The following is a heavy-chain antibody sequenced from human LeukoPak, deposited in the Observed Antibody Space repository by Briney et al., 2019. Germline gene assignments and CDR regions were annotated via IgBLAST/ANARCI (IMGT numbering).Heavy chain of an antibody. V-gene: IGHV3-9*01. D-gene: IGHD4-23*01. CDR1: GFTFDDYA. Sequence: GGSLRLSCAASGFTFDDYAMHWVRQAPGKGLEWVSGISWNSGSIGYADSVKGRFTISRDNARNSLYLQMNSLRAEDTAVYYCARAPGGPKDRLFYFDYWGQGTLVTVSS. CDR3: ARAPGGPKDRLFYFDY. CDR2: ISWNSGSI. J-gene: IGHJ4*02.